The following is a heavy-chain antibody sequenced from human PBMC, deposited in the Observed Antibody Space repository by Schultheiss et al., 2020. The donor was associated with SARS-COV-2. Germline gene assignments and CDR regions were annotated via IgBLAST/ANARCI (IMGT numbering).Heavy chain of an antibody. Sequence: GGSLRLSCAASGFTFSSYGMHWVRQAPGKGLEWVSYISSSGSTIYYADSVKGRFTISRDNAKNSLYLQMNSLRAEDTAVYYCARDQGCSSTSCYRDDAFDIWGQGTMVTVSS. CDR3: ARDQGCSSTSCYRDDAFDI. CDR2: ISSSGSTI. V-gene: IGHV3-48*04. CDR1: GFTFSSYG. D-gene: IGHD2-2*02. J-gene: IGHJ3*02.